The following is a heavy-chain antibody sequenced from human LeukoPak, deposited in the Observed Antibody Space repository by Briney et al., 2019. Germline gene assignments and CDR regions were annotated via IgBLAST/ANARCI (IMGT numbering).Heavy chain of an antibody. D-gene: IGHD4-17*01. CDR1: GGSFSGYY. Sequence: SETLSLTCAVYGGSFSGYYWSWIRQPPGKGLEWIGEINHSGSINYNPSLKSRVTISVDTSKNQFSLKLSSVTAADTAVYYCATTVTTGGDYWGQGTLVTVSS. V-gene: IGHV4-34*01. J-gene: IGHJ4*02. CDR2: INHSGSI. CDR3: ATTVTTGGDY.